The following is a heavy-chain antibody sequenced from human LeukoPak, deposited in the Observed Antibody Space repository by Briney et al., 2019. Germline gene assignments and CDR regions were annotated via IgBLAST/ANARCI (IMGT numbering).Heavy chain of an antibody. Sequence: ASVKVSCKASGYTFTSYGISWVRQAPGQGLEWMGWVSAYNGNTNYAQKLQGRVTMTTDTSTSTAYMELRSLRSDDTAVYYCARDLQPALYADYWGQGTLVTVSS. CDR3: ARDLQPALYADY. D-gene: IGHD2-2*01. CDR2: VSAYNGNT. J-gene: IGHJ4*02. V-gene: IGHV1-18*01. CDR1: GYTFTSYG.